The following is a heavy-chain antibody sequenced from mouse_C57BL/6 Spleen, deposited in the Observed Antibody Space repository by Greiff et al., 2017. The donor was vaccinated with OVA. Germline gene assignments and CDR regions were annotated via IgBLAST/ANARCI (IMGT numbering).Heavy chain of an antibody. CDR1: GFSLTSYG. CDR2: IWSDGST. D-gene: IGHD3-2*02. CDR3: AREETAQATYAMDY. V-gene: IGHV2-6*03. J-gene: IGHJ4*01. Sequence: QVQLKESGPGLVAPSQSLSITCTVSGFSLTSYGVHWVRQPPGKGLEWLVVIWSDGSTTYNSALKSRLSISKDNSKSQVFLKMNRLQTDDTAMYYGAREETAQATYAMDYWGQGTSVTVSS.